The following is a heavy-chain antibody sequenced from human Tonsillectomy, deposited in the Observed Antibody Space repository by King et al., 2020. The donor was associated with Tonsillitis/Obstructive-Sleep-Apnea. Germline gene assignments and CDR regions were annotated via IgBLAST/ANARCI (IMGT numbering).Heavy chain of an antibody. CDR2: INPNRGGT. V-gene: IGHV1-2*06. CDR1: GYTFTDYF. J-gene: IGHJ3*01. Sequence: QLVQSGAEVKKPGASVKVSCKASGYTFTDYFIHWVRQAPGQGLEWMGRINPNRGGTTYAQNFQGRVTMTSDTSISTAYMALSRLRSDDTAVYYCARPGSSYAFDVWGQGTMLTVSS. CDR3: ARPGSSYAFDV. D-gene: IGHD6-6*01.